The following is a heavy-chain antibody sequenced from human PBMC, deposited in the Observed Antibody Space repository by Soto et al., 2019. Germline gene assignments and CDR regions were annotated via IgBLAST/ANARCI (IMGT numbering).Heavy chain of an antibody. CDR2: ISYDGSNK. CDR1: GFTFSSYA. Sequence: QVQLVESGGGVVQPGRSLRLSCAASGFTFSSYAMHWVRQAPGKGLEWVAVISYDGSNKYYADSVKGRFTISRDNSKNTLYLQMNSLRAEDTAVYYCACLNVPQKIRITMVRGVIDYGMDVWGQGTTVTVSS. CDR3: ACLNVPQKIRITMVRGVIDYGMDV. V-gene: IGHV3-30-3*01. D-gene: IGHD3-10*01. J-gene: IGHJ6*02.